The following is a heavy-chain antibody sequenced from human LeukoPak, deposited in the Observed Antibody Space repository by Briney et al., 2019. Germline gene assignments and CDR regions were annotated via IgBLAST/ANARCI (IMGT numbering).Heavy chain of an antibody. Sequence: SETLSLTCTVSGVSISSSNSYWGWIRQPPGKGLEWIGSIYYSGNTYYNPSLKSRVTISVDPSKNQFSLKVSSVTAADTAVYYCARLKMEISPYSRAWYYFDYWGQGMLVTVSS. CDR1: GVSISSSNSY. CDR2: IYYSGNT. CDR3: ARLKMEISPYSRAWYYFDY. V-gene: IGHV4-39*01. J-gene: IGHJ4*02. D-gene: IGHD6-19*01.